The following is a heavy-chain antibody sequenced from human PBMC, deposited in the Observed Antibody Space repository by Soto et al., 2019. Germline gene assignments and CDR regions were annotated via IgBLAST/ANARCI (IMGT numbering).Heavy chain of an antibody. CDR2: IYSGGST. J-gene: IGHJ4*02. CDR1: GFTFSTFN. V-gene: IGHV3-66*01. Sequence: GGSLRLSCAASGFTFSTFNMSWVRQAPGKGLEWVSVIYSGGSTYYADSVKGRFTISRDNSENTLYLQMNSLRAEDTAVYYCARTCSGGTCSFDYWGQGTLVTVSS. CDR3: ARTCSGGTCSFDY. D-gene: IGHD2-15*01.